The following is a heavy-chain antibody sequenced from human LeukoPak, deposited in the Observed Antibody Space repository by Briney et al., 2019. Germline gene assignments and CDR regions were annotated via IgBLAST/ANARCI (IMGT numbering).Heavy chain of an antibody. J-gene: IGHJ4*02. V-gene: IGHV4-34*01. CDR2: INHSGST. CDR3: ARGWNYEVDY. Sequence: SETPSLTCAVYGGSFSGYYWSWIRQPPGKGLEWIGEINHSGSTNYNPSLKSRVTISVDTSKNQFSLKLSSVTAADTAVYYCARGWNYEVDYWGQGTLVTVSS. D-gene: IGHD1-7*01. CDR1: GGSFSGYY.